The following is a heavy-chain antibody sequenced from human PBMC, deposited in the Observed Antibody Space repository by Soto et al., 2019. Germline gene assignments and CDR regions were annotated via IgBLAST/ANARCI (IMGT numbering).Heavy chain of an antibody. CDR1: GGSISRSTYY. CDR2: IYYRGST. Sequence: SETLSLTCTVSGGSISRSTYYWGWIRQPPGKGLEWIGSIYYRGSTYYNPSLKSRVTISVDTSKNQFSLKLTPVTAADTAVYYCAINVRQYPWSFDLWGRGTLVTVSS. CDR3: AINVRQYPWSFDL. D-gene: IGHD6-6*01. J-gene: IGHJ2*01. V-gene: IGHV4-39*01.